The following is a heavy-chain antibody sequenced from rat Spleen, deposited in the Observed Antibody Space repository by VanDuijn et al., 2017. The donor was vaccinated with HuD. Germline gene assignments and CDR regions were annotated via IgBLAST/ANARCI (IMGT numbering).Heavy chain of an antibody. Sequence: EVQLVESGGGLVQPGRSLKLSCAASGFTFSNYDMAWVRQAPTKGLEWVASISTSGGSTYYRDSVKGRFTVSRDNAKSTLYLQMDSRRSEDTATYYCARPFAYWGQGTLVTVSS. J-gene: IGHJ3*01. CDR3: ARPFAY. V-gene: IGHV5-25*01. CDR2: ISTSGGST. CDR1: GFTFSNYD.